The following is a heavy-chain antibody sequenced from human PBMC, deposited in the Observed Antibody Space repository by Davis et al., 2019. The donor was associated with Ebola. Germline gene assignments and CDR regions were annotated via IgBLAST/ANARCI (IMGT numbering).Heavy chain of an antibody. V-gene: IGHV1-2*06. CDR3: ARVSGPGTIFPVGDAFDV. D-gene: IGHD3-10*02. CDR1: GYTFTANY. J-gene: IGHJ3*01. Sequence: ASVKVSCKASGYTFTANYIHWVRQAPGQGLQWMGRINANTGGTNYAQIFQDRVTMTRDTSTNIAYMDLSRLRSDDTAMYYCARVSGPGTIFPVGDAFDVWGRGTMVTVSS. CDR2: INANTGGT.